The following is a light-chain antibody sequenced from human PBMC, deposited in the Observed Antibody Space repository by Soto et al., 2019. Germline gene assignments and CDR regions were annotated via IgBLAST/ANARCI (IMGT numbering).Light chain of an antibody. CDR3: CSYAGSYSWV. CDR2: DVS. J-gene: IGLJ3*02. CDR1: SSDVGGYNY. V-gene: IGLV2-11*01. Sequence: QSVLTQPASVSGSPGQSITISCTGTSSDVGGYNYVSWYQQHPGKAPKLMIYDVSERPSGVPDRFSGSKSGNTASLTISGLEAEDEADYYCCSYAGSYSWVFGGGTKVTVL.